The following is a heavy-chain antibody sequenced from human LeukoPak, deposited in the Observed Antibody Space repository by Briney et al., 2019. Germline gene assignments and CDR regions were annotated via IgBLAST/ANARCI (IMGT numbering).Heavy chain of an antibody. Sequence: SETLSLTCTVSGASISSYYWSWIRQPPGKGLEWIGYIYYTGSTNYNPSLKSRVTISLDTSKNQFSLKLSSVTAADTAVYYCARDDYGGKRSLDYWGQGTLVTVSS. CDR2: IYYTGST. V-gene: IGHV4-59*12. CDR1: GASISSYY. J-gene: IGHJ4*02. CDR3: ARDDYGGKRSLDY. D-gene: IGHD4-23*01.